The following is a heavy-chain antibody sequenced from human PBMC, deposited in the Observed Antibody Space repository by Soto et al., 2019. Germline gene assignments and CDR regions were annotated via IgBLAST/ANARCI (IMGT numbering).Heavy chain of an antibody. J-gene: IGHJ4*02. V-gene: IGHV4-59*01. D-gene: IGHD5-12*01. CDR2: IYYSGST. CDR1: GGSISSYY. Sequence: PSETLSLTCTVSGGSISSYYWSWIRQPPGKGLEWIGYIYYSGSTNYNPSLKSRVTISVDTSKNQFSLKLSSVTAADTAVYYCARHPRDGFTFDYWRQGTLVTVSS. CDR3: ARHPRDGFTFDY.